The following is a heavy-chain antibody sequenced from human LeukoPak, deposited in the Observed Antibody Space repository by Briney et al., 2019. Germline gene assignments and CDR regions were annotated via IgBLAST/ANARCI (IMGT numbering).Heavy chain of an antibody. J-gene: IGHJ4*02. CDR1: GYSISSGYY. V-gene: IGHV4-38-2*02. CDR2: IYHSGTT. CDR3: ARGSYSAIFDY. Sequence: SETLSLTCTVSGYSISSGYYWGWIRQAPGKGLEWIGSIYHSGTTYYKASLKSRVTISVDTSKNQFSLKLSSVTAADTAVYYCARGSYSAIFDYWGQGTLVTVSS. D-gene: IGHD3-10*01.